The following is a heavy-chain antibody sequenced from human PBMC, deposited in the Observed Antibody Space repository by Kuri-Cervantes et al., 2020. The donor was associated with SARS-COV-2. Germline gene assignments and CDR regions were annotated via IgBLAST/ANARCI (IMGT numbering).Heavy chain of an antibody. V-gene: IGHV4-39*01. J-gene: IGHJ4*02. Sequence: ESLKISCTVSGGSISSSSYYWGWIRQPPGKGLEWIGSIYYSGSTYYNPSLKSRVTISVDTSKNQFSLKLSSVTAADTAVYYCARLHIVVVPAASDYWGQGTLVTVSS. CDR1: GGSISSSSYY. CDR3: ARLHIVVVPAASDY. D-gene: IGHD2-2*01. CDR2: IYYSGST.